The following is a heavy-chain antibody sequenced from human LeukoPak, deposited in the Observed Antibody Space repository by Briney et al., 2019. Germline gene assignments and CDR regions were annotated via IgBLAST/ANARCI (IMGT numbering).Heavy chain of an antibody. V-gene: IGHV3-30-3*01. J-gene: IGHJ6*02. CDR2: ISYDGSNK. D-gene: IGHD2-15*01. Sequence: GGSLRLSCAASGFTFSSYAMHWVRQAPGKGLEWVAVISYDGSNKYYADSVKGRFTTSRDNSKNTLYLQMNSLRAEDTAVYYCARWEATLYYYGMDVWGQGTTVTVSS. CDR3: ARWEATLYYYGMDV. CDR1: GFTFSSYA.